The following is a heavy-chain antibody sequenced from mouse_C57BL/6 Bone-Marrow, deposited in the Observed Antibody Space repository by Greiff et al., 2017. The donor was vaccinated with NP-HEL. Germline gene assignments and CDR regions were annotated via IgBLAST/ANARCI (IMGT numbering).Heavy chain of an antibody. J-gene: IGHJ4*01. Sequence: EVNVVESGGGLVQPGGSLSLSCAASGFTFTDYYMSWVRQPPGKALEWLGFIRNKANGYTTEYSASVKGRFTISRDNSQSILYLQMNALRAEDSATYYCARSYYDGSFYYAMDYWGQGTSVTVSS. D-gene: IGHD1-1*01. V-gene: IGHV7-3*01. CDR1: GFTFTDYY. CDR3: ARSYYDGSFYYAMDY. CDR2: IRNKANGYTT.